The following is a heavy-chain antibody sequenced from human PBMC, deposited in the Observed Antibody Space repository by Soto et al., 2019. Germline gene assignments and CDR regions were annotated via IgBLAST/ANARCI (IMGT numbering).Heavy chain of an antibody. CDR3: ARSSYGSGSYYIYYFDY. V-gene: IGHV6-1*01. Sequence: SQTLSLTCAISGDSVSSNSAAWNWIRQSPSRGLEWLGRTYYRSKWYNDYAVSVESRITINPDTSKNQFSLQLNSVTPEDTAVYYCARSSYGSGSYYIYYFDYWGQGTLVTVSS. J-gene: IGHJ4*02. CDR2: TYYRSKWYN. CDR1: GDSVSSNSAA. D-gene: IGHD3-10*01.